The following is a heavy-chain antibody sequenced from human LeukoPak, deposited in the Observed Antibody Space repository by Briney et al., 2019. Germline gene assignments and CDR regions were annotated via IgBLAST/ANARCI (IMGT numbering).Heavy chain of an antibody. J-gene: IGHJ6*02. CDR1: GFTFSSYG. CDR3: AKTFYGERFPYYYYYYGMDV. Sequence: PGRSLRLSCAASGFTFSSYGMHWVRQAPGKGLEWVAVISYDGSNKYYADSVKGRFTISRDNSKNTLYLQMNSLRAEDTAVYYCAKTFYGERFPYYYYYYGMDVWGQGTTVTVSS. D-gene: IGHD4-17*01. CDR2: ISYDGSNK. V-gene: IGHV3-30*18.